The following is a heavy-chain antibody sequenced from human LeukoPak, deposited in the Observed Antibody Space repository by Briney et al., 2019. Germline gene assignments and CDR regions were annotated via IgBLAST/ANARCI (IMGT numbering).Heavy chain of an antibody. CDR1: GFIVSGNY. CDR3: ARGLSGSGGDCCPFKY. V-gene: IGHV3-66*01. CDR2: LYGGGNT. J-gene: IGHJ4*02. Sequence: GGSLRLSCAASGFIVSGNYMTWVRQAPGKGLEWVSTLYGGGNTYYADSVKGRFTISRDNSKNTLYLQMNSLRAEDAAVYYCARGLSGSGGDCCPFKYWGQGTLVTVSS. D-gene: IGHD2-21*02.